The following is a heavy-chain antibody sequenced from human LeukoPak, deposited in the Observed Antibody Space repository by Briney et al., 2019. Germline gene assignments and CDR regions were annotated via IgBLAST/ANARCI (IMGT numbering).Heavy chain of an antibody. CDR3: AKSLLTAAAGTGRAFDI. CDR2: ISAGGDGT. CDR1: TFSFSRYP. J-gene: IGHJ3*02. Sequence: GGSLRLSCAASTFSFSRYPMGWVRQAPGKGLEWVSGISAGGDGTYHADPVKGRFTISRDNSKNTLFLQMNNLRAEDTAKYYCAKSLLTAAAGTGRAFDIWGQGTMVTVSS. V-gene: IGHV3-23*01. D-gene: IGHD2-21*02.